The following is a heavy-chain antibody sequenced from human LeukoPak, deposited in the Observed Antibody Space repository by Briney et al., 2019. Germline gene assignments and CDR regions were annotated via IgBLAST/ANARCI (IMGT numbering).Heavy chain of an antibody. CDR1: GFTFSSYS. D-gene: IGHD2-15*01. V-gene: IGHV3-21*01. CDR2: MSSSSSYI. Sequence: GGSLRLSCAASGFTFSSYSMNWVRQAPGKGLEWVSSMSSSSSYIYYADSVKGRFTISRDNAKNSLYLQMNSLRAEDTAVYYCTGGRLYCSGGSCEKANDAFDIWGQGTMVTVSS. CDR3: TGGRLYCSGGSCEKANDAFDI. J-gene: IGHJ3*02.